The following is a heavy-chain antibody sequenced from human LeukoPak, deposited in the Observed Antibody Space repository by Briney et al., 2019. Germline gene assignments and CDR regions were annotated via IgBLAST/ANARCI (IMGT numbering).Heavy chain of an antibody. Sequence: SETLSLTCTVSGGSISSYYWSWIRQPPGKGLEWIGYIYYSGSTNYNPSLKSRVTISVDTSKNQFSLKLSSVTAADTAVYYCARAAAGLDYWGQGTLVTVSS. CDR3: ARAAAGLDY. D-gene: IGHD6-13*01. V-gene: IGHV4-59*01. CDR2: IYYSGST. J-gene: IGHJ4*02. CDR1: GGSISSYY.